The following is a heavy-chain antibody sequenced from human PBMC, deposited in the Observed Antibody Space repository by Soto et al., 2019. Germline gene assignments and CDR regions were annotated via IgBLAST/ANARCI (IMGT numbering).Heavy chain of an antibody. CDR1: GFTVSSND. D-gene: IGHD6-13*01. CDR3: ARDRSSSWDYYYYYGMDV. J-gene: IGHJ6*02. CDR2: IYSGGST. V-gene: IGHV3-53*01. Sequence: GGSLRLSCAASGFTVSSNDMSWVRQAPGKGLEWVSVIYSGGSTYYADSVKGRFTISRDNSKNTLYLQMNSLRAEDTAVYYCARDRSSSWDYYYYYGMDVWGQGTTVTVSS.